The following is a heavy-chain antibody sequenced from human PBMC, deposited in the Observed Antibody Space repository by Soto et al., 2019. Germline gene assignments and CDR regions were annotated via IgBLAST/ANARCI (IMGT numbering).Heavy chain of an antibody. J-gene: IGHJ3*02. CDR3: ARGNYSHDAFGI. V-gene: IGHV4-34*01. Sequence: SETLSLTGAFYGGSFSGYYWSWIRQPAGKGLEWIGEINHSGSTKYNTYLKSRVTISVDTSKNQFSLRLSYVSVADTDVYSCARGNYSHDAFGIWGQGNMVT. CDR1: GGSFSGYY. D-gene: IGHD2-15*01. CDR2: INHSGST.